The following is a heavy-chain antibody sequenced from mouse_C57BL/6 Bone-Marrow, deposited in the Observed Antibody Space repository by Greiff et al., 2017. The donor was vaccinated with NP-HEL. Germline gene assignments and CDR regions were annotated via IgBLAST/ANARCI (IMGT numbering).Heavy chain of an antibody. CDR3: ARGDYYGSFYAMDY. D-gene: IGHD1-1*01. CDR1: GYAFSSYW. J-gene: IGHJ4*01. V-gene: IGHV1-80*01. Sequence: HVQLKESGAELVKPGASVKISCKASGYAFSSYWMNWVKQRPGKGLEWIGQIYPGDGDTNYNGKFKGKATLTADKSSSTAYMQLSSLTSEDSAVYFCARGDYYGSFYAMDYWGQGTSVTVSS. CDR2: IYPGDGDT.